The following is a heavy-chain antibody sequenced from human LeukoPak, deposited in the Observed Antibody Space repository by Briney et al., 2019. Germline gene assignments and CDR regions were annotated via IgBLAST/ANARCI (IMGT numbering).Heavy chain of an antibody. Sequence: GGSLRLSCAASGFTFSSYAMSWVRQAPGKGLEWVSAISGSGGSTYYADSVKGRLTISRDNSKNTLYLQMNSLRAEDTAVYYCAKVHFDRDMMGAFDIWGQGTMVTVSS. CDR3: AKVHFDRDMMGAFDI. D-gene: IGHD3-22*01. CDR2: ISGSGGST. V-gene: IGHV3-23*01. CDR1: GFTFSSYA. J-gene: IGHJ3*02.